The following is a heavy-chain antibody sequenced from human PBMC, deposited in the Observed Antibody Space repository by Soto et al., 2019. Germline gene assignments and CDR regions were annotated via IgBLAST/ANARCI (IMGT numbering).Heavy chain of an antibody. J-gene: IGHJ3*02. CDR1: GGSISRYY. V-gene: IGHV4-59*01. CDR2: IYYSGST. D-gene: IGHD3-22*01. CDR3: ARDKYSDGSGYPDAFEI. Sequence: PSETLSLTCTVSGGSISRYYWSWIRQPPGKGLEWIGFIYYSGSTNYNPSLKSRVSLSVDTPKNQFSLKLSSVTAADTAVYYCARDKYSDGSGYPDAFEIWGQGTMVTVSS.